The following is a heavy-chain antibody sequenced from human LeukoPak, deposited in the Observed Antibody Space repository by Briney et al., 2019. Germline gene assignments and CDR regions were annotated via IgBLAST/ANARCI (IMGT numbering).Heavy chain of an antibody. CDR1: GYPFTSYG. D-gene: IGHD3-22*01. Sequence: ASVKVSCKASGYPFTSYGISWVRQAPGQGLEWMGWVSAYNGDTNYAQKLQGRVTMATDRSTSTVYMELRSLRSDDTAVYYCARTPIWDYDSSAYYSVWGQGTLVTVSS. V-gene: IGHV1-18*01. J-gene: IGHJ4*02. CDR3: ARTPIWDYDSSAYYSV. CDR2: VSAYNGDT.